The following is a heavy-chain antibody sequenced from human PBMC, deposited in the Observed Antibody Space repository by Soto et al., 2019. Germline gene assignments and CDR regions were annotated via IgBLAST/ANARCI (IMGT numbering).Heavy chain of an antibody. V-gene: IGHV3-33*01. J-gene: IGHJ4*02. CDR2: IWYDGSNK. CDR1: GFTFSSCG. Sequence: GSLRLSCAASGFTFSSCGMHWVRQAPGKGLEWVAVIWYDGSNKYYADSVKGRFTISRDNSKNTLYLQMNSLRAEDTAVYYCAREYSSGWYAPFDYWGQGTLVTVSS. CDR3: AREYSSGWYAPFDY. D-gene: IGHD6-19*01.